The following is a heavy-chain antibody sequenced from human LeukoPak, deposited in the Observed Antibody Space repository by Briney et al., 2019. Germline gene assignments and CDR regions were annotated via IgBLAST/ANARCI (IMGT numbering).Heavy chain of an antibody. CDR2: IYYSGST. V-gene: IGHV4-59*12. CDR1: GGSISSYY. J-gene: IGHJ5*02. Sequence: SETLSLTCTVSGGSISSYYWSWIRQPPGKELEWIGYIYYSGSTNYNPSLKSRVTISVDTSKNQFSLKLSSVTAADTAVYYCARGRWFYYCGSGSGWFDPWGQGTLVTVSS. CDR3: ARGRWFYYCGSGSGWFDP. D-gene: IGHD3-10*01.